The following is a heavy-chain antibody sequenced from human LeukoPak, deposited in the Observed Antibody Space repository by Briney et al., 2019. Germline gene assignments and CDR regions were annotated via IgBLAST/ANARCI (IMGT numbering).Heavy chain of an antibody. CDR3: ARGYSSSWYVVYYYYYMDV. CDR2: ISAYNGNT. D-gene: IGHD6-13*01. Sequence: ASVKVSCKASGYTFTSYGISWVRQAPGQGLEWMGWISAYNGNTNYAQKLQGRVTMTTDTSTSTAYMELRSLRSDDTAVYYCARGYSSSWYVVYYYYYMDVWGKGTTVTVSS. CDR1: GYTFTSYG. V-gene: IGHV1-18*01. J-gene: IGHJ6*03.